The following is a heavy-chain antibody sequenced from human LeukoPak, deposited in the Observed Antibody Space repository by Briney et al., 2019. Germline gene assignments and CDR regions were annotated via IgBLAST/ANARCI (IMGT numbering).Heavy chain of an antibody. J-gene: IGHJ6*02. D-gene: IGHD3-22*01. CDR3: ARDWYYYDSSGYWWDV. Sequence: PSETLSLTCTVSGGSISSYYWSWMRQPAGKGLEWIGRIYTSGSTNYNPSLKSRVTMSVDTSKNQFSLKLSSVTAADTAVYYCARDWYYYDSSGYWWDVWGQGTTVTVSS. V-gene: IGHV4-4*07. CDR1: GGSISSYY. CDR2: IYTSGST.